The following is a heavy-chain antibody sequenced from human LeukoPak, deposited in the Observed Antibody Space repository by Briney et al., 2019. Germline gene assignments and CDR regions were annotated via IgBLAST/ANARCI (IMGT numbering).Heavy chain of an antibody. CDR2: IYHSGAT. V-gene: IGHV4-59*11. CDR1: GGSISPHY. J-gene: IGHJ6*02. D-gene: IGHD3-3*01. Sequence: SETLPLTCIVSGGSISPHYWSWIRQPPGKGLEWIGYIYHSGATNYNPSLKSRVTISVVTSKNQFSLNLSSVTAADTAVYYCATLGRRVVPYGMDVWGQGTTVTVSS. CDR3: ATLGRRVVPYGMDV.